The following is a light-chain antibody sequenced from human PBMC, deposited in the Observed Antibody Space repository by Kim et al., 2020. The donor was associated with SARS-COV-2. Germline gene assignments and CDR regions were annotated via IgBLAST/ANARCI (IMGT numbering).Light chain of an antibody. V-gene: IGKV3D-20*01. Sequence: LSPGERATLSCGASQGVNSKLAWYQQKPGLAPRLLIYDASSRATGIPDRFSGSGSGTDFSLIISRLEPEDFAVYYCQHYATSLWTFGQGTKVDIK. CDR3: QHYATSLWT. CDR2: DAS. J-gene: IGKJ1*01. CDR1: QGVNSK.